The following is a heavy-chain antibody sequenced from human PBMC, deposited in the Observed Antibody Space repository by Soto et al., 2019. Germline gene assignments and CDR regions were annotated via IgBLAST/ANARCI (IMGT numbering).Heavy chain of an antibody. J-gene: IGHJ6*02. CDR2: IYYSGST. CDR1: GGSISSGGYY. V-gene: IGHV4-31*03. CDR3: ARGHVDTAMVYYYYYGMDV. D-gene: IGHD5-18*01. Sequence: TLSLTCTVSGGSISSGGYYWSWIRQHPGKGLEWIGYIYYSGSTYYNPSLKSRVTISVDTSKNQFSLKLSSVTAADTAVYYCARGHVDTAMVYYYYYGMDVWGQGTTVTVSS.